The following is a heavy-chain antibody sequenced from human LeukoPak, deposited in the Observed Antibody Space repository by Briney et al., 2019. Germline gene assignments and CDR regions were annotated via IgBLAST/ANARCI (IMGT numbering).Heavy chain of an antibody. J-gene: IGHJ5*02. Sequence: SETLSLTCAVSGASISSYSCWSWIRQPAGEGLEWIGRVFTSRSTNYNPSLRSRVTVSLDTSKNQFSLRVNSVTAADTAVYYCVGDDTGFDPWGQGTLVTVSS. V-gene: IGHV4-4*07. CDR3: VGDDTGFDP. CDR2: VFTSRST. CDR1: GASISSYSC.